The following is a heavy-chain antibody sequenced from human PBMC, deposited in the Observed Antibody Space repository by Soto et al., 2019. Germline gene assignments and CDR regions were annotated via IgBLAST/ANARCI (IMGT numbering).Heavy chain of an antibody. Sequence: ASVKVSCKASGYTFTSYGISWVRQAPGQGLEWMGWISAYNGNTNYAQKLQGRVTMTTDTSTSTAYMELRSLRSDDTAVYYCARDLRFLEWWWNVGGSGYGMDVWGKGTRVTVPS. CDR2: ISAYNGNT. J-gene: IGHJ6*04. CDR3: ARDLRFLEWWWNVGGSGYGMDV. CDR1: GYTFTSYG. D-gene: IGHD3-3*01. V-gene: IGHV1-18*01.